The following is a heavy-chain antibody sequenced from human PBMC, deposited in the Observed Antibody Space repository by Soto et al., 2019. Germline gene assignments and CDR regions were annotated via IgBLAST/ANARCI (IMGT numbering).Heavy chain of an antibody. CDR1: GFIFSQYS. J-gene: IGHJ4*02. CDR3: ARDRLARGIPVAGRIDY. D-gene: IGHD6-19*01. CDR2: ISSTGALM. Sequence: EVQLVESGGGLVKPGGSLRLSCAASGFIFSQYSMNWLGQAPGKGLEWVSSISSTGALMYYADSVKGRFTISRDDADNSLYLQMNSLRVEDTAVYYCARDRLARGIPVAGRIDYWGQGALVTVSS. V-gene: IGHV3-21*02.